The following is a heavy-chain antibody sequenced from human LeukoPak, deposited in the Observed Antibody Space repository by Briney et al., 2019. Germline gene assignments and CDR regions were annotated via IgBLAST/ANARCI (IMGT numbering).Heavy chain of an antibody. CDR1: GGSISSYY. CDR3: ARDRPYGSGSYFLFDY. Sequence: SETLSLTCTVSGGSISSYYWSWIRQPAGKGLEWIGRIYISGSTNYNPSLKSRVTMSVDTSKNQFSLKLSSVTAADTAVYYCARDRPYGSGSYFLFDYWGQGTLVTVSS. D-gene: IGHD3-10*01. CDR2: IYISGST. V-gene: IGHV4-4*07. J-gene: IGHJ4*02.